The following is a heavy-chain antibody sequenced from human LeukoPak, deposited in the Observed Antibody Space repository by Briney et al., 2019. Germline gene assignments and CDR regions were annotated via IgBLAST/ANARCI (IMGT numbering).Heavy chain of an antibody. D-gene: IGHD5-18*01. V-gene: IGHV1-2*04. CDR2: INPNSGGT. Sequence: ASVKVSCKASGYTFTGYYMHWVRQAPGQGLEWMGWINPNSGGTNYAQKFQGWVTMTRDTSISTAYMELSSLRSEDTAVYYCARGNTAMADWYFDLWGRGTLVTVSS. J-gene: IGHJ2*01. CDR1: GYTFTGYY. CDR3: ARGNTAMADWYFDL.